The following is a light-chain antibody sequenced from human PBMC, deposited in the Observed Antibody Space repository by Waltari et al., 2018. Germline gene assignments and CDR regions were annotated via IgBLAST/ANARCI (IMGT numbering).Light chain of an antibody. J-gene: IGLJ3*02. Sequence: QSALTQPASVSGFPGQSITTPCSGTRRYFGSYRLVFWSQKQPAKAPKLIIYEGSERPSGVSSRFSGAKSGDTASLTISGLQPEDEADYYCCSYAGSNSWVFGGGTKLTVL. CDR1: RRYFGSYRL. CDR3: CSYAGSNSWV. CDR2: EGS. V-gene: IGLV2-23*01.